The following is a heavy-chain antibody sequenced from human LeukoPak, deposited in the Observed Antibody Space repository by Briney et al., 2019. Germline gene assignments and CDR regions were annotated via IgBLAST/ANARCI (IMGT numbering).Heavy chain of an antibody. Sequence: GGSLRLSCAASGFSFSTYAMTWVRQAPGRGLEWVSAIDGSGRYIYYRDSVQGRFTNSRDNSKNTLFLQMNSLTAEDSAVYYCAQKYGLGNAFYDYWGQGVLVTVSS. J-gene: IGHJ4*02. CDR2: IDGSGRYI. CDR3: AQKYGLGNAFYDY. V-gene: IGHV3-23*01. D-gene: IGHD3-10*01. CDR1: GFSFSTYA.